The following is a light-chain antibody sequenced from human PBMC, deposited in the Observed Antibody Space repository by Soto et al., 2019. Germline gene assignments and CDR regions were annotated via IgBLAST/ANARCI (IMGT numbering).Light chain of an antibody. V-gene: IGKV1-39*01. CDR2: AAS. CDR1: QDIRYR. Sequence: INMTPSPSALSAAVGDRVIITCMASQDIRYRLRWFQQKPGKAPKHLIYAASSLQSGVPSRFSGSGSGTDFTLTISSLQPEDFATYYCQQSYSTPHTFGQGTKL. J-gene: IGKJ1*01. CDR3: QQSYSTPHT.